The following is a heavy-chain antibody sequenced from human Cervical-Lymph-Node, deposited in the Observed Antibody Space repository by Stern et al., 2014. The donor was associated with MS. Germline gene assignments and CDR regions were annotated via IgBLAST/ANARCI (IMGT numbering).Heavy chain of an antibody. CDR1: GGSINNGDYY. CDR2: IYYSGAT. D-gene: IGHD1-1*01. J-gene: IGHJ6*02. Sequence: GQLVESGPGLVKPSQTLSLTCTVSGGSINNGDYYWSWVRQHPGKGLEWLGYIYYSGATYYNPSLKGRLTISVDTSKRHFSLKLTSATAADTAVYYCARELSGMYGMDVWGQGTTVTVSS. CDR3: ARELSGMYGMDV. V-gene: IGHV4-31*03.